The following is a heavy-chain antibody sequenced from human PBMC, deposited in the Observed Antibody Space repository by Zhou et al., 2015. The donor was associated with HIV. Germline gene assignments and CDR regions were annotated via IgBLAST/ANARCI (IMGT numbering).Heavy chain of an antibody. J-gene: IGHJ6*02. CDR3: ARTRYDFWSGYYKTFYGMDV. D-gene: IGHD3-3*01. CDR2: IIPILGIA. CDR1: GGTFSSYT. Sequence: QVHLVQSGAEVKKPGSSVKVSCKASGGTFSSYTISWVRQAPGQGLEWMGRIIPILGIANYAQKFQGRVTITADKSTSTAYMELSSLRSEDTAVYYCARTRYDFWSGYYKTFYGMDVWGQGTTVTVSS. V-gene: IGHV1-69*02.